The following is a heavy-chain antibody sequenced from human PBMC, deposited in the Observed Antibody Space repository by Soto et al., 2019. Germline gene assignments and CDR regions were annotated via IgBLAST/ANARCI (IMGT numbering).Heavy chain of an antibody. V-gene: IGHV1-3*01. CDR3: ARGEHYDFWSGYYNGDSFDI. CDR1: GYTFTSYA. J-gene: IGHJ3*02. CDR2: INAGNGNT. Sequence: PSVKVSCKASGYTFTSYAMHWVRQAPGQRLEWMGWINAGNGNTKYSQKFQGRVTITRDTSASTAYMELSSLRSEDTAVYYCARGEHYDFWSGYYNGDSFDIWGQGTMVTVSS. D-gene: IGHD3-3*01.